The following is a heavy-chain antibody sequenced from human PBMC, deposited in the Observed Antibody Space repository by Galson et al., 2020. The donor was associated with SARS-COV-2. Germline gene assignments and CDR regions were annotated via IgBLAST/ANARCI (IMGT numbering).Heavy chain of an antibody. J-gene: IGHJ6*03. V-gene: IGHV2-5*02. CDR3: VHRRGNKTIFGVVIIDYAYVDV. CDR2: IYWDDDK. CDR1: GFSLSTDGMA. D-gene: IGHD3-3*01. Sequence: VSGPTLVKPTQTLTLTCTLSGFSLSTDGMAVGWIRQPPGKALEWLALIYWDDDKRYSPSLKSRLTIIKDTSKNHVVLTMASMDPVDTATYYCVHRRGNKTIFGVVIIDYAYVDVWGNGTTVTVSS.